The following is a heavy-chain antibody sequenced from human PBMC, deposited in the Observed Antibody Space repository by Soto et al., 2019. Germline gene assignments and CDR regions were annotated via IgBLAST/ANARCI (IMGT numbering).Heavy chain of an antibody. Sequence: GGSLRLSCAASGFTFSSYAMSWVRQAPGKGLEWVSAISGSGGSTYYADSVKGRFTISRDNSKDTVYLQMNSLRDEDTAVYYCAKGIDAETTRGAFDIWGQGTMVTVSS. V-gene: IGHV3-23*01. CDR2: ISGSGGST. J-gene: IGHJ3*02. D-gene: IGHD4-17*01. CDR1: GFTFSSYA. CDR3: AKGIDAETTRGAFDI.